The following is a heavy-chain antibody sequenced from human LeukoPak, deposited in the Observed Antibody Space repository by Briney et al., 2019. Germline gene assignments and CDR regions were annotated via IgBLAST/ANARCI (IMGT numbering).Heavy chain of an antibody. D-gene: IGHD6-19*01. CDR1: GYTLTELS. CDR2: FDPEDGET. CDR3: ARGNSSGWYTDAFDI. V-gene: IGHV1-24*01. J-gene: IGHJ3*02. Sequence: ASVTVSCKVSGYTLTELSMHWVRQAPGKGLEWMGGFDPEDGETIYAQKFQGRVTMTEDTSTDTAYMELSSLRSEDTAVYYCARGNSSGWYTDAFDIWGQGTMVTVSS.